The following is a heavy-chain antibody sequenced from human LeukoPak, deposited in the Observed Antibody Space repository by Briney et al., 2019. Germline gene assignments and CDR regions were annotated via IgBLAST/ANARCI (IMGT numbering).Heavy chain of an antibody. CDR2: ISGSGGST. Sequence: GGSLRLSCAASGFTFSSYAMSWVRQAPGKGLEWVSAISGSGGSTYYADSVKGRFTISRDNSKNTPYLQMNSLRAEDTAVYYCAKGRGSMVRGSDVWGKGTTVTISS. D-gene: IGHD3-10*01. CDR3: AKGRGSMVRGSDV. CDR1: GFTFSSYA. J-gene: IGHJ6*04. V-gene: IGHV3-23*01.